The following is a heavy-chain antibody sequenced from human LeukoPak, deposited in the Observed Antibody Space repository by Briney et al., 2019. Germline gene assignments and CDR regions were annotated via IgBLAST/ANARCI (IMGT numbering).Heavy chain of an antibody. V-gene: IGHV3-23*01. D-gene: IGHD2/OR15-2a*01. Sequence: GGSLRLSCVASGFTFNKYAMSWVRQAPGKGLEWVSVVRAGGETTYADSVKGRFTISRDNSKSTVYLQMNSLRAEDTAVYYCARDPGNSAGTFDYWGQETLVTVSS. CDR3: ARDPGNSAGTFDY. CDR1: GFTFNKYA. J-gene: IGHJ4*02. CDR2: VRAGGETT.